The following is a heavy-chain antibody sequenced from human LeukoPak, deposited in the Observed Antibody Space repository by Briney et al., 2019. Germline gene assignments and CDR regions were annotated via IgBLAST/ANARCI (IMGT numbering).Heavy chain of an antibody. CDR1: GFTFSSYE. CDR3: ARGLGYCSSTSCYAGRNWFDP. V-gene: IGHV3-48*03. D-gene: IGHD2-2*01. J-gene: IGHJ5*02. CDR2: ISSSGSTI. Sequence: GGSLRLSCAASGFTFSSYEMNWVRQAPGKGLEWVSYISSSGSTIYYADSVEGRFTISRDNAKNSLYLQMNSLRAEDTAVYYCARGLGYCSSTSCYAGRNWFDPWGQGTLVTVSS.